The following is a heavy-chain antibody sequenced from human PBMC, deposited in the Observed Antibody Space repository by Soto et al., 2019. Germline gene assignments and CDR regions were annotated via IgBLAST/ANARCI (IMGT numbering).Heavy chain of an antibody. CDR1: GDSVSSPYY. CDR3: ARSAGWYAVHS. D-gene: IGHD6-19*01. Sequence: QVQLQESGPGLVKPSGTLSLTCAVSGDSVSSPYYWCWVRQPPGKGLEWIGEVFHTGTTSYNPSLRSRVPISMDKSNNQFSLDLTSVTAADTAVYYFARSAGWYAVHSWGPGTLVIVSS. J-gene: IGHJ4*02. CDR2: VFHTGTT. V-gene: IGHV4-4*02.